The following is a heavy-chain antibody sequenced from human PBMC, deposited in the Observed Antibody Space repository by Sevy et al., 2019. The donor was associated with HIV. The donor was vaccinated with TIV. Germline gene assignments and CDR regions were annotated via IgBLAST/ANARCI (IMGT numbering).Heavy chain of an antibody. CDR1: GYTFTSYW. CDR2: IYPGDSDI. CDR3: TRSRGDGYNEFDY. D-gene: IGHD3-10*01. V-gene: IGHV5-51*01. J-gene: IGHJ4*02. Sequence: GESLKICCKGSGYTFTSYWIGWVRQMPGKGLEWMGIIYPGDSDITYSPSFQGQVTISADKSINTAFLQWSSLKASDTAIYYCTRSRGDGYNEFDYWGQGTLVTVSS.